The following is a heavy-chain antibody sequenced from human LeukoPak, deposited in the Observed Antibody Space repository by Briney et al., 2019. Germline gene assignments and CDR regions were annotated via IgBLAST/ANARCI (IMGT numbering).Heavy chain of an antibody. D-gene: IGHD2-15*01. CDR3: ASPPAGGTAEYFQH. CDR2: INPSGGST. CDR1: GYTFTSYY. J-gene: IGHJ1*01. Sequence: ASVKDSCKASGYTFTSYYMHWARQAPGQGLEWMGIINPSGGSTSYAQKFQGRVTMTRDTSTSTVYMELSSLRSEDTAVYYCASPPAGGTAEYFQHWGQGTLVTVSS. V-gene: IGHV1-46*01.